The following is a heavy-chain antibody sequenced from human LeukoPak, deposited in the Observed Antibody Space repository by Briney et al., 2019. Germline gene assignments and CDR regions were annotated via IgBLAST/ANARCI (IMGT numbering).Heavy chain of an antibody. Sequence: SETLSLTCTVSGGSISSSSYYWGWIRQPPGKGLEWIGSIYYSGSTYYNPSLKSRVTISVDTSKNQFSLKLSSVTAADTAVYYCARQGQYCSSTSCSHFDYWGQGTLVTVSS. J-gene: IGHJ4*02. CDR3: ARQGQYCSSTSCSHFDY. D-gene: IGHD2-2*01. V-gene: IGHV4-39*07. CDR1: GGSISSSSYY. CDR2: IYYSGST.